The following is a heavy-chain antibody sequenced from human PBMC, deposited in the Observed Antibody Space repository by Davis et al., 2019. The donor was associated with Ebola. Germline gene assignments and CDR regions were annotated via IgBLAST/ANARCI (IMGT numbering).Heavy chain of an antibody. CDR1: GYSFTTYW. V-gene: IGHV5-51*01. CDR3: AGDRGDWKFSIMDV. CDR2: IYPGDSDT. Sequence: GESLKISCTASGYSFTTYWIGWVRQPPGKGLEWMGIIYPGDSDTRYSPSFQGQVTVSDDNSISTAYLQWNSLKASDTAMYYCAGDRGDWKFSIMDVWGPGTTVTVSS. D-gene: IGHD2-21*01. J-gene: IGHJ6*02.